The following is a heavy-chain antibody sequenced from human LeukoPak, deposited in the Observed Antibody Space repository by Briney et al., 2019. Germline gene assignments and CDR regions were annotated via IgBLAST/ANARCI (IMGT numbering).Heavy chain of an antibody. J-gene: IGHJ4*02. V-gene: IGHV3-30*03. Sequence: TGGSLRLSCAASGFTFSSYGMHWVRQAPGKGLEWVTVISSDGSNKYYADSVKGRFTISRDKFKNTLYLQMNSLRPEDTAVYYCARRGGNDYGDYSMAAFDYWGQGTLVTVSS. CDR3: ARRGGNDYGDYSMAAFDY. D-gene: IGHD4-17*01. CDR2: ISSDGSNK. CDR1: GFTFSSYG.